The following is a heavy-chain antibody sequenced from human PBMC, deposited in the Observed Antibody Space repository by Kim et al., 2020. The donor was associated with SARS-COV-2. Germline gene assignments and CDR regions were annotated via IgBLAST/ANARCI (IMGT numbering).Heavy chain of an antibody. J-gene: IGHJ4*02. CDR1: GFTFTNYA. D-gene: IGHD2-8*01. CDR3: TKDAGMRLYFDS. V-gene: IGHV3-23*01. CDR2: IRNDNDET. Sequence: GGSLRLSCAASGFTFTNYAMGWVRHSPGKGLEWVASIRNDNDETYYSDSVKGRFTISRDKSKSMLYLQMNSLRSEDTAVYFCTKDAGMRLYFDSWGQGTPVTVSA.